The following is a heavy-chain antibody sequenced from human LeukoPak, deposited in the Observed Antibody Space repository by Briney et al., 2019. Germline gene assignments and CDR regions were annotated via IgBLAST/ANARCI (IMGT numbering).Heavy chain of an antibody. CDR1: GFTFSSYW. V-gene: IGHV3-7*01. CDR3: AREIRRYCSGGSCWGRGYYYYMDV. CDR2: IKQDGSEK. Sequence: PGGSLRLSCAASGFTFSSYWMSWVRQAPGKGLEWVANIKQDGSEKYYVDSVKGRFTISRDNAKNSLYLQMNSLRAEDTAVYYCAREIRRYCSGGSCWGRGYYYYMDVWGKGTTVTVSS. D-gene: IGHD2-15*01. J-gene: IGHJ6*03.